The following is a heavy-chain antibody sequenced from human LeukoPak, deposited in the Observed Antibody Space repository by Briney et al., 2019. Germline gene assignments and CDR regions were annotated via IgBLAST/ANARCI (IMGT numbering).Heavy chain of an antibody. CDR2: ISSSSSYI. D-gene: IGHD5-12*01. CDR3: ARDKLPRGYDSYGWFDP. V-gene: IGHV3-21*01. CDR1: GFTFSSYS. Sequence: GGSLRLSCAASGFTFSSYSMNWVRQAPGKGLEWVSSISSSSSYIYYADSVKGRFTISRDNAKNSLYLQMNSLRAEDTAVYYCARDKLPRGYDSYGWFDPWGQGTLVTVSS. J-gene: IGHJ5*02.